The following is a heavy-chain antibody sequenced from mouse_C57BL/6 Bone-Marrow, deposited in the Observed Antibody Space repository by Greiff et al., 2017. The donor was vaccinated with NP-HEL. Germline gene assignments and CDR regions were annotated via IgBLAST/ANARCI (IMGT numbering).Heavy chain of an antibody. CDR1: GFTFSDYG. V-gene: IGHV5-17*01. CDR2: IRRVRSPI. Sequence: EVKLVESGGGLVKPGGSLKLSCAASGFTFSDYGMHWVRQAPAKGLEWVSYIRRVRSPIYYTDTLQGRFTISRDNAKNTLFLQMTSLRSEDTAMYYCARPYYYGSSYAWFAYWGQGTLVTVSA. CDR3: ARPYYYGSSYAWFAY. J-gene: IGHJ3*01. D-gene: IGHD1-1*01.